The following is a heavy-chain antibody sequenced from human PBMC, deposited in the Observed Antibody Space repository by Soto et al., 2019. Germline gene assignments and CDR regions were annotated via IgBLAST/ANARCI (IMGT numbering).Heavy chain of an antibody. V-gene: IGHV1-18*01. Sequence: ASVKVSCKASGYTFTSYGISWVRQAPGQGLEWMGWISAYNGNTNYAQKLQGRVTMTTDTSTSTAYMELRSLRSDDTAVYYCARDHPGQWLVLGYFQHWGQGTLVTVSS. CDR1: GYTFTSYG. D-gene: IGHD6-19*01. J-gene: IGHJ1*01. CDR3: ARDHPGQWLVLGYFQH. CDR2: ISAYNGNT.